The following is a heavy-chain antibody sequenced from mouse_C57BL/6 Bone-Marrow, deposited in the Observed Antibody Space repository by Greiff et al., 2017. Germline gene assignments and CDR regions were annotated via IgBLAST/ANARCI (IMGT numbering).Heavy chain of an antibody. CDR1: GFNITDYY. V-gene: IGHV14-1*01. CDR3: ATPYYGSSSFAY. J-gene: IGHJ3*01. Sequence: EVQGVESGAELVRPGASVKLSCTASGFNITDYYMHWVKQRPEQGLEWIGRIDPEDGGTEYAPKFQGKATMTADRSSNTAYMELSSLASAVSSVDCCATPYYGSSSFAYWGQGTLVTVSA. D-gene: IGHD1-1*01. CDR2: IDPEDGGT.